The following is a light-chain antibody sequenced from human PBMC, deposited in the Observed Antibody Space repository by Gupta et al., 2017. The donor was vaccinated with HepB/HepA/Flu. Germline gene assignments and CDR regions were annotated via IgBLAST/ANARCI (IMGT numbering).Light chain of an antibody. CDR3: QSYDSSSVI. V-gene: IGLV6-57*03. J-gene: IGLJ2*01. CDR1: SGGIASNF. CDR2: ENN. Sequence: NLMLTQPHSVSGSPGKTITISCTRSSGGIASNFVQWYQQRPGSAPTIVIYENNKRPSGVPDRFSGSIDSSSDSASLTISGLKTEDEADYYCQSYDSSSVIFGGGTTLTVL.